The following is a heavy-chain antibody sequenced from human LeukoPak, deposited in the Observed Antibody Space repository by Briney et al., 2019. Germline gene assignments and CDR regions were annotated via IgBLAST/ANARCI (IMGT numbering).Heavy chain of an antibody. D-gene: IGHD2-2*01. J-gene: IGHJ3*02. Sequence: GKSLRLSCAASGFTFSNYAMHWVRQAPGKGLEWVAVISYDGSNEYSADSVKDRFTISRDNSKTTLYLQLNSLTAEDTAVYYCARERSPAPPDALDIWGQGTMVTVSS. CDR2: ISYDGSNE. CDR3: ARERSPAPPDALDI. CDR1: GFTFSNYA. V-gene: IGHV3-30-3*01.